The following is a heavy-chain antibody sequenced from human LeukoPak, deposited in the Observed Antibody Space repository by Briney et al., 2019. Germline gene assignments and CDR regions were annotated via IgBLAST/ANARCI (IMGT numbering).Heavy chain of an antibody. J-gene: IGHJ4*02. CDR1: GFTFNNYW. CDR2: IKQDGSEK. D-gene: IGHD2-15*01. V-gene: IGHV3-7*01. CDR3: ARGEVVPLY. Sequence: GGSLRLSCAASGFTFNNYWMSWVRQAPGKGLEWVANIKQDGSEKNYVDSAKGRFTISRDNDKESLYLEMNSLRVEDTAIYFCARGEVVPLYWGQGALVTVSS.